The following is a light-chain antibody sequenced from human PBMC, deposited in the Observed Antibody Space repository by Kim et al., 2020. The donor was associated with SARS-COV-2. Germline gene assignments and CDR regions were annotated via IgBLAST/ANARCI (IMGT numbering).Light chain of an antibody. CDR2: KAS. Sequence: ASVGDRVTITCRASQSISSWLAWYQQKPGKAPKLLIYKASSLESGVPSRFSGSGSGTEFTLTISSLQPDDFATYYCQQYSSYSWTFGQGTEVDIK. CDR1: QSISSW. CDR3: QQYSSYSWT. J-gene: IGKJ1*01. V-gene: IGKV1-5*03.